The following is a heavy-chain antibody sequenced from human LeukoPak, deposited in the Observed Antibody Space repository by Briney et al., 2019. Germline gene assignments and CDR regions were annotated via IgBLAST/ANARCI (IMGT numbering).Heavy chain of an antibody. Sequence: PGGSLRLSCAASGFTVSSNYMNWVRQPPRKGLEWVSGIYSGRSTYYADSVKGRFTISRDNSKNTLYLQMNSLRAEDTAVYFCARGSTWYDYWGQGTLVIVSS. CDR2: IYSGRST. J-gene: IGHJ4*02. CDR3: ARGSTWYDY. D-gene: IGHD6-13*01. CDR1: GFTVSSNY. V-gene: IGHV3-53*01.